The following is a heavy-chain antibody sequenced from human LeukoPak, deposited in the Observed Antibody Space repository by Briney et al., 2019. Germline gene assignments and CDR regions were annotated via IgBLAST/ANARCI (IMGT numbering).Heavy chain of an antibody. CDR3: AGQLGYCSSTSCYDWGNWFDP. J-gene: IGHJ5*02. V-gene: IGHV3-9*01. D-gene: IGHD2-2*01. Sequence: GRSLRLSCAASGFTFDDYAMHWVRQAPGKGLEWVSGISWNSGSIGYADSVKGRFTISRDNAKNSLYLQMNSLRAEDTALYYCAGQLGYCSSTSCYDWGNWFDPWGQGTLVTVSS. CDR1: GFTFDDYA. CDR2: ISWNSGSI.